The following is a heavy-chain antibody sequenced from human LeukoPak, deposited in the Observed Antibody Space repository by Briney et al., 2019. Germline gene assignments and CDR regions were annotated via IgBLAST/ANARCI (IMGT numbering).Heavy chain of an antibody. V-gene: IGHV1-2*02. CDR1: GYTFTGYY. CDR2: INPNSGGT. Sequence: GASVKVSCKASGYTFTGYYMHWVRQAPGQGLEWMGWINPNSGGTNYAQKFQGRVTMTRDTSISTAYMELSRLRSDDTAVYYCARVKQPRDSSGYFDYWGQGTLVTVSS. J-gene: IGHJ4*02. CDR3: ARVKQPRDSSGYFDY. D-gene: IGHD3-22*01.